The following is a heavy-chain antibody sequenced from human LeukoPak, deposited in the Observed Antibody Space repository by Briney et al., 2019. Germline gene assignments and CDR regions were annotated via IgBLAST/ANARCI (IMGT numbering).Heavy chain of an antibody. CDR3: AKKVGDFWSGYYVDFDY. D-gene: IGHD3-3*01. V-gene: IGHV3-23*01. CDR1: GFTFSSYA. J-gene: IGHJ4*02. Sequence: GGSLRLSCAASGFTFSSYAMSWVRQAPGKGLEWVSAISGSGGSTYCADSVKGRFTISRDNSKNTLYLQMNSLRAEDTAVYYRAKKVGDFWSGYYVDFDYWGQGTLVTVSS. CDR2: ISGSGGST.